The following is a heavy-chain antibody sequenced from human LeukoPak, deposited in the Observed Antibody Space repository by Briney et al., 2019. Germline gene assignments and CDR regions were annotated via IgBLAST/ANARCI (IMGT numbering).Heavy chain of an antibody. Sequence: ASVKVSCKASGGTFSSYAISWVRQAPGQGLEWGGRIIPILGIANYAQTFQGRGTITADKSTSTAYMELSSLRSEDTAVYYCALLEAAAGTDYWGQGTLVTVSS. CDR1: GGTFSSYA. V-gene: IGHV1-69*04. CDR2: IIPILGIA. D-gene: IGHD6-13*01. J-gene: IGHJ4*01. CDR3: ALLEAAAGTDY.